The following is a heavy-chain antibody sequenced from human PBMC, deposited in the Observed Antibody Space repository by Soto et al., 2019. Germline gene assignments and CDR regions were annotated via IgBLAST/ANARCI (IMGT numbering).Heavy chain of an antibody. CDR1: GGTFSSYA. V-gene: IGHV1-18*01. J-gene: IGHJ3*02. D-gene: IGHD3-22*01. Sequence: ASVKVSCKASGGTFSSYAISWVRQAPGQGLEWMGWIIAYNGNTNYAQKLQGRVTMTTDTSTSTAYMELRSLRSDDTAVYYCARDYYDSSGYLVDAFDIWGQGTMVTVSS. CDR2: IIAYNGNT. CDR3: ARDYYDSSGYLVDAFDI.